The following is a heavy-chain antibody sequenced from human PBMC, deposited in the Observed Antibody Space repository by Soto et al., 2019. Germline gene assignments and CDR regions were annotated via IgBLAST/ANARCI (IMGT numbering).Heavy chain of an antibody. CDR1: GGSISSGDYY. V-gene: IGHV4-30-4*01. CDR2: IYYSGGT. Sequence: SETLSLTCTVSGGSISSGDYYWSWIRQPPGKGLEWIGYIYYSGGTYYNPSLKSRVTISVDTSKNQFSLKLSSVTAADTAVYYCARAGRTRVFDYWGQGTLVTAPQ. J-gene: IGHJ4*02. CDR3: ARAGRTRVFDY.